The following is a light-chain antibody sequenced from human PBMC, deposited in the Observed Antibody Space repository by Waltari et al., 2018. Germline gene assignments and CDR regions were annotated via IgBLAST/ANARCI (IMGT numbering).Light chain of an antibody. CDR3: MQGSYWPQS. Sequence: DIVMTQSPLSLPVTLGQPASISCRSSQSLVYSDGNIYLNLFQQRPGQSPSRLIYKVSRRDSGVPDRFSGSGSATDFTLTISRVEAEDVGLYFCMQGSYWPQSFVQGTNLEIK. J-gene: IGKJ2*03. V-gene: IGKV2-30*01. CDR2: KVS. CDR1: QSLVYSDGNIY.